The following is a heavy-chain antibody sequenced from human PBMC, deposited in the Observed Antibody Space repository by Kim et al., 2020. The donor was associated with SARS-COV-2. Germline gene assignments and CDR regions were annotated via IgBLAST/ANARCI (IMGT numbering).Heavy chain of an antibody. CDR3: ARDRSSGSYLNSGLDP. V-gene: IGHV3-30*04. Sequence: GGSLRLSCAASGFTFSSYAMHWVRQAPGKGLEWVAVISYDGSNKYYVDSVKGRFTISRDNSKNTLYLQMNSLRAEDTAVYYCARDRSSGSYLNSGLDPWGQGTLVTVSS. D-gene: IGHD1-26*01. CDR2: ISYDGSNK. J-gene: IGHJ5*02. CDR1: GFTFSSYA.